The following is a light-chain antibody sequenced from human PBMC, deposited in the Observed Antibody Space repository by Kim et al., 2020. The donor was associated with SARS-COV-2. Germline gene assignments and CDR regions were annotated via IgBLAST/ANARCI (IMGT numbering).Light chain of an antibody. CDR3: QNYDTALWT. CDR2: AAS. CDR1: QDISNY. V-gene: IGKV1-27*01. J-gene: IGKJ1*01. Sequence: ASVGDRVTITCRASQDISNYLAWYQQKPGKVPKVLIYAASTLQSGVPSRFSGSGSGTDFILTISSLQPEDVATYYCQNYDTALWTFGHGTKVDIK.